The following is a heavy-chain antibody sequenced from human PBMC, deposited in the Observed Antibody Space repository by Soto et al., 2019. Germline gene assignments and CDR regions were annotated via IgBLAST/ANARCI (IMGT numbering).Heavy chain of an antibody. Sequence: QVQLVESGGGVVQPGRSLRLSCAASGFTFSSYAMHWVRQAPGKGLEWVAVISYDGSNKYYADSVKGRFTISRDNSKNTLYLQMNSLRAEDTAVYYCARELYYYDSSGYYHYYYYGMDVWGQGTTVTVSS. CDR1: GFTFSSYA. D-gene: IGHD3-22*01. J-gene: IGHJ6*02. CDR2: ISYDGSNK. CDR3: ARELYYYDSSGYYHYYYYGMDV. V-gene: IGHV3-30-3*01.